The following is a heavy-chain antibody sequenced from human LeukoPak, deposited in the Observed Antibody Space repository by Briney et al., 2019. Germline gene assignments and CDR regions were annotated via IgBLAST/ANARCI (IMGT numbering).Heavy chain of an antibody. V-gene: IGHV1-2*02. CDR2: INPNSGGT. J-gene: IGHJ3*02. Sequence: ASVKVSCKASGYTFTGYYMHWVRQAPGQGLEWMGWINPNSGGTNYAQKFRGRVTMTRDTSITTVYMELSRLRSDDTAVYYCARVGDGLNDGFDIWGQGTMVTVSS. CDR1: GYTFTGYY. D-gene: IGHD5-24*01. CDR3: ARVGDGLNDGFDI.